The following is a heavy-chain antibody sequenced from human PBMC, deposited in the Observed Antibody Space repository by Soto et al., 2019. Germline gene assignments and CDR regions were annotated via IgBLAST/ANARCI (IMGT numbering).Heavy chain of an antibody. Sequence: GSLMLSCAGSGFTFTDYSMIWVRQAPGKGLEWISYMSSTSNIAYYVDSVNGRFTTSRDNDKNSLYLQMNSLRDEDTAVYYCASCYGDYEFPCEYWGQGTLVTVSS. CDR1: GFTFTDYS. CDR3: ASCYGDYEFPCEY. V-gene: IGHV3-48*02. J-gene: IGHJ4*02. CDR2: MSSTSNIA. D-gene: IGHD4-17*01.